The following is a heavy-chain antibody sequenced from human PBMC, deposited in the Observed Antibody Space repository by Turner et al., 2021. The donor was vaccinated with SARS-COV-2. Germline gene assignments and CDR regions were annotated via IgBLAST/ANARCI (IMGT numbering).Heavy chain of an antibody. V-gene: IGHV3-30-3*01. CDR1: GFTFSIHA. D-gene: IGHD3-22*01. CDR3: ARTTSGYYFEAFDI. J-gene: IGHJ3*02. Sequence: QVQLVESGGGVVQPGRSLRLSCPASGFTFSIHALHWVRQAPGKGLELVAVRSYDGSNKYYADSVKGRFTISRDNSKNTLYLQMNSLRAEDTAVFYCARTTSGYYFEAFDIWGQGTMVTVSS. CDR2: RSYDGSNK.